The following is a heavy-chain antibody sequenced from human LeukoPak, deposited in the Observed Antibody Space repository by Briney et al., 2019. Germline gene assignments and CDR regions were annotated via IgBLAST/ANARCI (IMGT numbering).Heavy chain of an antibody. D-gene: IGHD1-26*01. CDR1: GFTFSTYW. J-gene: IGHJ4*01. CDR2: INQDGSDK. Sequence: PGGSLRLSCAASGFTFSTYWMSWVRQAPGQGLGWVANINQDGSDKYYVDSVKGRFTISRDNAKNSLYLQMNSLRVEDTAVYYCASRIVGTPDYFDYWGHGTLVTVSS. CDR3: ASRIVGTPDYFDY. V-gene: IGHV3-7*01.